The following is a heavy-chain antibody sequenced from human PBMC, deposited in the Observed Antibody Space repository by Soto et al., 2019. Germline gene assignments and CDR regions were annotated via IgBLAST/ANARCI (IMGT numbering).Heavy chain of an antibody. D-gene: IGHD1-26*01. Sequence: LSQTLSLTCVISGDSVFSNSVAWNWIRQSPSRGLEWLGRTYYRSKWYNDYAVSVKSRITINPDTSKNQFSLQLNSVTPEDTAVYYCVRAGATPFYMDVWGKGTTVTVSS. CDR2: TYYRSKWYN. V-gene: IGHV6-1*01. J-gene: IGHJ6*03. CDR3: VRAGATPFYMDV. CDR1: GDSVFSNSVA.